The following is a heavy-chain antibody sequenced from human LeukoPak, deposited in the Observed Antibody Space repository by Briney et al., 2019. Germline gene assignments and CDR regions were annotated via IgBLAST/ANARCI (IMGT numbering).Heavy chain of an antibody. CDR3: ARDYRSSSGRSIDY. CDR1: GFTFSNYW. D-gene: IGHD6-6*01. V-gene: IGHV3-7*01. CDR2: IKQDGSDK. J-gene: IGHJ4*02. Sequence: GGSLRLSCAASGFTFSNYWMSWVRQAPGKGLEWVANIKQDGSDKYYVDSVKGRFTISRDNAKNSLYLQMNSLRAEDTAVYFCARDYRSSSGRSIDYWGQGTLVTVSS.